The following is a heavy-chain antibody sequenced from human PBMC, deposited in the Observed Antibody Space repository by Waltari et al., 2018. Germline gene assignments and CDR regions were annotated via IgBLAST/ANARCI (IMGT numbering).Heavy chain of an antibody. CDR3: ARRPYSSSWYFTGSNWFDP. D-gene: IGHD6-13*01. J-gene: IGHJ5*02. CDR2: INHSGSP. Sequence: QVQLQQWGAGLLKPSETLSLTCAVYGGSFSGYYWSWIRQPPGKGLEWIGEINHSGSPNYNPSLKSRVTISVDTSKNQFSLKLSSVTAADTAVYYCARRPYSSSWYFTGSNWFDPWGQGTLVTVSS. CDR1: GGSFSGYY. V-gene: IGHV4-34*01.